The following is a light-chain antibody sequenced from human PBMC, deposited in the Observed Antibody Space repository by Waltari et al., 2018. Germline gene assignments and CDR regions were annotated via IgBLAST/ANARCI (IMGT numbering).Light chain of an antibody. CDR1: SSDVGAYDY. CDR3: CSYAGSYSVV. Sequence: QSALTQPRSVSGSPGQSVTIYCTETSSDVGAYDYVSWYQHHPGKAPKLMIYDVSKRPSGVPDRFSGSKSGNTASLTISGLQVDDEADYYCCSYAGSYSVVFGGGTKLTVL. CDR2: DVS. J-gene: IGLJ2*01. V-gene: IGLV2-11*01.